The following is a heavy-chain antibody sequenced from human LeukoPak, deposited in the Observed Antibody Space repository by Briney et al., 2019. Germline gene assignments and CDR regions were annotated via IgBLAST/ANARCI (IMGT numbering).Heavy chain of an antibody. D-gene: IGHD5-12*01. V-gene: IGHV3-48*03. CDR1: GFTFSSYE. CDR3: ARALHSGSSRAEGY. Sequence: GGSLRLSCAASGFTFSSYEMNWVRQAPGKGLEWVSYISSSGSTIYYADSVKGRFTISRDNAKNSLYLQMNSLRAEDAAVYYCARALHSGSSRAEGYWGQGTLVTVSS. CDR2: ISSSGSTI. J-gene: IGHJ4*02.